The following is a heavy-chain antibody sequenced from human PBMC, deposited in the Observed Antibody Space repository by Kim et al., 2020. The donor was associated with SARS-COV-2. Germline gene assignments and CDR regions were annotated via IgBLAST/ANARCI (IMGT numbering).Heavy chain of an antibody. J-gene: IGHJ4*02. CDR1: GGSISSSSYY. Sequence: SETLSLTCTVSGGSISSSSYYWGWIRQPPGKGLEWIGSIYYSGSTYYNPSLKSRVTISVDTSKNQFSLKLSSVTAADTAVYYCARHDYPEGSVDYWGQGTLVTVSS. CDR2: IYYSGST. D-gene: IGHD4-17*01. CDR3: ARHDYPEGSVDY. V-gene: IGHV4-39*01.